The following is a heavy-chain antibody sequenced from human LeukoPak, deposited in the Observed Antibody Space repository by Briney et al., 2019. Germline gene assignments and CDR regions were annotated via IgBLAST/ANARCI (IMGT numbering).Heavy chain of an antibody. D-gene: IGHD2-2*01. CDR2: ISGSSSII. CDR1: GFTFSTYS. V-gene: IGHV3-48*01. J-gene: IGHJ4*02. Sequence: PGGSLRVSCAASGFTFSTYSMNWVRQAPGKGLEWISHISGSSSIIYYADSVKGRFTISRDNAKNSLYLQMNSLRAEDTAVYYCTRGSSYSSSVWGQGTLVTVSS. CDR3: TRGSSYSSSV.